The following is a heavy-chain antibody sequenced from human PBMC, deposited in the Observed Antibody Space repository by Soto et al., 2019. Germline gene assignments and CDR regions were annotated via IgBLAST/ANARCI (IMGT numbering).Heavy chain of an antibody. J-gene: IGHJ6*02. D-gene: IGHD3-3*01. V-gene: IGHV4-4*07. CDR1: GGSISSYY. Sequence: TLSLTCTVSGGSISSYYWSWIRQPAAKGLEWIGRIYTSGSTNYNPSLKSRITMSVDTSKNQFSLKLSSVTAADTAVYYCARDPYYDFWSGSKFGYYYYGMDVWGQGTTVTVSS. CDR2: IYTSGST. CDR3: ARDPYYDFWSGSKFGYYYYGMDV.